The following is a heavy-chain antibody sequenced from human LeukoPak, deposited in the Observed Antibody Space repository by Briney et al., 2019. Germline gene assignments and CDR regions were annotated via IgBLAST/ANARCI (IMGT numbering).Heavy chain of an antibody. Sequence: GASVKVSCKASGGTFSSYAISWVRQAPGQGLEWMGGIIPIFGTANYAQKFQGRVTITTDESTSTAYMELNSLRSEDTAVYYCARAHPPGYCSSTSCYKRPNWFDPWGQGTLVTVSS. J-gene: IGHJ5*02. V-gene: IGHV1-69*05. D-gene: IGHD2-2*01. CDR1: GGTFSSYA. CDR2: IIPIFGTA. CDR3: ARAHPPGYCSSTSCYKRPNWFDP.